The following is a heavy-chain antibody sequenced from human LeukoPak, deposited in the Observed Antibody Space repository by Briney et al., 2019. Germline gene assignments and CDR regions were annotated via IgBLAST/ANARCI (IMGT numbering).Heavy chain of an antibody. CDR3: ARLLTTYFDF. D-gene: IGHD4/OR15-4a*01. Sequence: GESLKISCKGSGYRFSTYWIAWVRQMPGKGLEYMGVIYPDDSDTIYGPSFQGQVTISVDRSISTAYLQWSSLNVSDTAVYFCARLLTTYFDFWGQGALVTVS. CDR2: IYPDDSDT. CDR1: GYRFSTYW. J-gene: IGHJ4*02. V-gene: IGHV5-51*01.